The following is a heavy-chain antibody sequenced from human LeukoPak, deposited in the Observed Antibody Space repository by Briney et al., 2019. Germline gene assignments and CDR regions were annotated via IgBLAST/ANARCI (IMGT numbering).Heavy chain of an antibody. CDR1: GASVSSSH. J-gene: IGHJ4*02. D-gene: IGHD2/OR15-2a*01. Sequence: KASETLSLTCVVSGASVSSSHWNWIRQLPGKGLEWIGCLSYTGKTDYNPSLTSRVTISLDTSKNQVSLKLGSVTAADTAVYYCSEGYFEPFDHWGQGTLVTVSS. CDR3: SEGYFEPFDH. CDR2: LSYTGKT. V-gene: IGHV4-59*02.